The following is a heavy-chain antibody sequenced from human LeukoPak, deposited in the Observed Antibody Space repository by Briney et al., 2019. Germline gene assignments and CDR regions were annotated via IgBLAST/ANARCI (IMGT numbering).Heavy chain of an antibody. Sequence: SETLSLTCTVSGGSISSYYWSWIRQPPGKGLEWIGYIYYSGSTNYNPSLKSRVTISVDTSKNQFSLKLSSVTAADTAVYYCARDPDIAMVSSGAFDIWGQGTTVTVSS. CDR2: IYYSGST. V-gene: IGHV4-59*01. J-gene: IGHJ3*02. D-gene: IGHD5-18*01. CDR1: GGSISSYY. CDR3: ARDPDIAMVSSGAFDI.